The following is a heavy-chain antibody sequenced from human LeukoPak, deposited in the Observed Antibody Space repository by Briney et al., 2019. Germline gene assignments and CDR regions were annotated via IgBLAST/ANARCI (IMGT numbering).Heavy chain of an antibody. CDR3: ARDSSGWSKNY. V-gene: IGHV3-23*01. D-gene: IGHD6-19*01. J-gene: IGHJ4*02. CDR1: GFTFSTDA. CDR2: ISGSGGDT. Sequence: GGSLRLSCAASGFTFSTDAMTWVRQAPGKGLQWVSAISGSGGDTYYEDSVKGRFTISRDNSKSMMYLQMNSLRAEDTAVYYCARDSSGWSKNYWGQGTLVTVSS.